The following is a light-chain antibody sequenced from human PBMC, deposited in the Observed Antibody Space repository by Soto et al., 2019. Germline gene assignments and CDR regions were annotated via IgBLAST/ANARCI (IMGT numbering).Light chain of an antibody. CDR2: EGS. Sequence: LTQPASVSGSPGQSITISCTGTSADVGSYDLVSWYQQLPGKAPKLMIYEGSKRPSGVSYRFSGSKSGNTASLTVSGLQAEDEADYYCCSYAGSSTYVFGTGTRSPS. V-gene: IGLV2-23*01. J-gene: IGLJ1*01. CDR3: CSYAGSSTYV. CDR1: SADVGSYDL.